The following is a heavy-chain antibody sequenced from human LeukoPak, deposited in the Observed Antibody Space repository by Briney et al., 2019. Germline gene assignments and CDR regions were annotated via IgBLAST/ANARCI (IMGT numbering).Heavy chain of an antibody. V-gene: IGHV3-23*01. Sequence: PGGSLRLSCAASGFTFNNYAMSWVRQAPGKGLEWVSAISGSGGSTYYADSVKGRFTISRDNSKNTLYLQMNSLRAEDTAVYYCARDIVVVPAAPVGYFDYWGQGTLVTVSS. J-gene: IGHJ4*02. CDR3: ARDIVVVPAAPVGYFDY. CDR1: GFTFNNYA. CDR2: ISGSGGST. D-gene: IGHD2-2*01.